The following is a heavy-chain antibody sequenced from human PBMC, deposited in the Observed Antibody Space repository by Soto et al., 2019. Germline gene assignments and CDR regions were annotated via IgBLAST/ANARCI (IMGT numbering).Heavy chain of an antibody. J-gene: IGHJ4*02. Sequence: GGSLRLSCAASGSTFSSYAMSWVRQAPGKGLEWVSAISGSGGSTYYADSVKGRFTISRDNSKNTLYLQMNSLRAEDTAVYYCAKDQYDCSGGSCYFDYWGQGTLVTVSS. D-gene: IGHD2-15*01. V-gene: IGHV3-23*01. CDR3: AKDQYDCSGGSCYFDY. CDR1: GSTFSSYA. CDR2: ISGSGGST.